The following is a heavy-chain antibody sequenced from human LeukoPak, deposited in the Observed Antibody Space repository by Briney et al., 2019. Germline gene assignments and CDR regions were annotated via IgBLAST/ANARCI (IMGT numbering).Heavy chain of an antibody. CDR3: ARLRYSYGYYFDY. V-gene: IGHV4-38-2*01. Sequence: SETLSLTCAVSGYSTSSGYYWGWIRQPPGKGLEWIGSIYHSGSTYYNPSLKSRVTISVDTSKNQFSLKLSSVTAADTAVYYCARLRYSYGYYFDYWGQGTLVTVSS. CDR1: GYSTSSGYY. CDR2: IYHSGST. D-gene: IGHD5-18*01. J-gene: IGHJ4*02.